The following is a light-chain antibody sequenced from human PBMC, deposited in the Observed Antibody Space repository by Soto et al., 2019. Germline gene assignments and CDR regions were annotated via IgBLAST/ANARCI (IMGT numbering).Light chain of an antibody. CDR1: SSNIGSNF. CDR3: ASWDDSLSGVV. Sequence: QSVLTQTPSASGTPGQRVTISCSGSSSNIGSNFVYWYQHLPGTAPKLLIYRNILRDSRVPDRFSASKSGTSASLAIGGLRSEDEGDYYCASWDDSLSGVVFGGGTKLTVL. J-gene: IGLJ2*01. V-gene: IGLV1-47*01. CDR2: RNI.